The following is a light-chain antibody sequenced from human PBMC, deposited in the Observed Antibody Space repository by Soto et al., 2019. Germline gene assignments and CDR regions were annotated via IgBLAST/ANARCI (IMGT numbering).Light chain of an antibody. Sequence: QLVLTQPASVSGSPGQSITISCTGTSSDVGGYDYVSWYQHHPGKAPKLMIYDISNRPSGVSNRFSGSKSGNTASLTISGLQAEDEADYYCSSYTGSATWVFGTGTKLTVL. CDR1: SSDVGGYDY. CDR2: DIS. J-gene: IGLJ1*01. CDR3: SSYTGSATWV. V-gene: IGLV2-14*03.